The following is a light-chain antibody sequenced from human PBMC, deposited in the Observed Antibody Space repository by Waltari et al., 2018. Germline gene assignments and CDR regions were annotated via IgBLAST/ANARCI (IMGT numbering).Light chain of an antibody. CDR1: QGIRSD. V-gene: IGKV1-6*01. J-gene: IGKJ2*01. CDR3: LQDYTYPYT. Sequence: AIQMTQSPSSLSASVGDKVTITCRASQGIRSDLDWYQQKPGEAPKLLIYDASSLQSGVPSRFSGSGSGTDFTLTISSLQPEDFATYYCLQDYTYPYTFGQGTKLEIK. CDR2: DAS.